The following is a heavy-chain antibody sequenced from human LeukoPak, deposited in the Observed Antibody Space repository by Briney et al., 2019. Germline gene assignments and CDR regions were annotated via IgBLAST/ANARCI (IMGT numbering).Heavy chain of an antibody. D-gene: IGHD2-2*01. CDR3: ATDPGEIVPAAKGPRGDYCYGMDV. J-gene: IGHJ6*02. Sequence: ASVKVSCKASGYSFTGYYIHWVRQAPGQGLEWMGWINPNSGGTNYAQKFQGRVTMTEDTSTDTAYMELNSLRSDDTAVYYCATDPGEIVPAAKGPRGDYCYGMDVWGQGTTVTVSS. CDR2: INPNSGGT. V-gene: IGHV1-2*02. CDR1: GYSFTGYY.